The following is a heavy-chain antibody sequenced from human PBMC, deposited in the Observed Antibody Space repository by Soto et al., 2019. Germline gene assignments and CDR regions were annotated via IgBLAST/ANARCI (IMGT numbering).Heavy chain of an antibody. CDR2: ISYDGSNK. CDR3: AKEYYYDSSGYGHWFDP. CDR1: GFTFSDYY. J-gene: IGHJ5*02. V-gene: IGHV3-30*18. Sequence: GGSLRLSCAASGFTFSDYYMTWIRQAPGKGLEWVAVISYDGSNKYYADSVKGRFTISRDNSKNTLYLQMNSLRAEDTAVYYCAKEYYYDSSGYGHWFDPWGQGTLVTVSS. D-gene: IGHD3-22*01.